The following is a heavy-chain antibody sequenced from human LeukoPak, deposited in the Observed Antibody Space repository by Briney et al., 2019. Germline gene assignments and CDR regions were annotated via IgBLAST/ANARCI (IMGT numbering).Heavy chain of an antibody. CDR3: ARDVKWELVRWFDP. CDR2: IYTSGST. D-gene: IGHD1-26*01. CDR1: GGSISSGDYY. J-gene: IGHJ5*02. Sequence: SETLSLTCTVSGGSISSGDYYWSWIRQPAGKGLEWIGRIYTSGSTNYNPSLKSRVTMSVDTSKNQFSLKLSSVTAADTAVYYCARDVKWELVRWFDPWGQGTLVTVSS. V-gene: IGHV4-61*02.